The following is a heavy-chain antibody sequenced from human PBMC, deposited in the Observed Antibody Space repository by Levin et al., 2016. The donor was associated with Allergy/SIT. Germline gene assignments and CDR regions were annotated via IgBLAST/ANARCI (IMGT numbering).Heavy chain of an antibody. J-gene: IGHJ3*02. CDR3: ARISDSSDSSAYFGALDPPHEAFDI. Sequence: ASVKVSCKASGYTFADYNIHWVRQAPGQGLQWMGWINPNSGGSKYAQKFQGWVTMTRDTSITTAYMELSRLRSDDTAVYYCARISDSSDSSAYFGALDPPHEAFDIWGQGTMVTVSS. CDR1: GYTFADYN. V-gene: IGHV1-2*04. D-gene: IGHD3-22*01. CDR2: INPNSGGS.